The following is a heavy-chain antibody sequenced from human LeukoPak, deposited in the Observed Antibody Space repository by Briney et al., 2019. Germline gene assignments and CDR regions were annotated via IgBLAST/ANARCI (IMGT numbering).Heavy chain of an antibody. J-gene: IGHJ3*02. CDR3: AKDLARALSGAGVAFDI. CDR2: ISYDGSNK. V-gene: IGHV3-30-3*01. Sequence: GGSLRLSCAASEFIFSNYAMHWVRQAPGKGLEWVAVISYDGSNKYYADSVKGRFTISRDNSKNTLYLQMNSLRAEDTAVCYCAKDLARALSGAGVAFDIWGQGTMVTVSS. D-gene: IGHD3-10*01. CDR1: EFIFSNYA.